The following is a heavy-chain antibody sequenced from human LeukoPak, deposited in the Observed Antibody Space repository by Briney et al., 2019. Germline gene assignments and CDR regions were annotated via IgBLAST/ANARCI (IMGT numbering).Heavy chain of an antibody. Sequence: ASVKVSCKASGYTFTSYYMHWVRQAPGQGLEWMGIINPSGGSTSYAQKFQGRVTMTRDTSTSTVYMELSSLRSEDTAVYYCARDAEWLPRDPYFDYWGREPWSPSPQ. CDR1: GYTFTSYY. CDR2: INPSGGST. D-gene: IGHD6-19*01. V-gene: IGHV1-46*01. CDR3: ARDAEWLPRDPYFDY. J-gene: IGHJ4*02.